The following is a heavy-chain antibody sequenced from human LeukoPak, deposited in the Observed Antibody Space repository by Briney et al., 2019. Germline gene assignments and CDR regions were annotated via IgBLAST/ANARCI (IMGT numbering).Heavy chain of an antibody. Sequence: GESLRVSCAASGFSFSSYWMHWVRQVPGKRLVWVARINPGGSSITYADSVKGRFTISRDNAKNTLYLQMDSLRAEDTGVYYCARSNQADDYWGQGTLVTVSS. CDR3: ARSNQADDY. CDR1: GFSFSSYW. D-gene: IGHD1-14*01. CDR2: INPGGSSI. J-gene: IGHJ4*02. V-gene: IGHV3-74*01.